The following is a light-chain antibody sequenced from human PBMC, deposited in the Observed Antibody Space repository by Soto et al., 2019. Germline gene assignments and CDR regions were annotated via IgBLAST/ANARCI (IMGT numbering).Light chain of an antibody. Sequence: EIVLTQSPRTLSLSPGERATLSCRASQSVSSSYLAWYQQKPGQAPRLLIYGASTRATGIPARFSGSGSGTEFTLTISSLQSEDFAVHYCQQYNDWPTFGQGTKVDIK. J-gene: IGKJ1*01. CDR3: QQYNDWPT. V-gene: IGKV3D-15*01. CDR2: GAS. CDR1: QSVSSSY.